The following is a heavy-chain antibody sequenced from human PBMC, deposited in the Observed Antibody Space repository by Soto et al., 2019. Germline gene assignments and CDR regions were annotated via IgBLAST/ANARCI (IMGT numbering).Heavy chain of an antibody. CDR1: GGSISSGDYY. D-gene: IGHD2-2*01. CDR3: ARVASNYCSRTSCYRDPFDY. J-gene: IGHJ4*02. CDR2: IYYSGST. Sequence: QVQLQESGPGLVKPSQTLSLTCTVSGGSISSGDYYWSWIRQPPGKGLEWIGYIYYSGSTYYNPSLKSRVTISVDTSKNQFSLKLSSVTAADTAVYYCARVASNYCSRTSCYRDPFDYWGQGTLVTVSS. V-gene: IGHV4-30-4*01.